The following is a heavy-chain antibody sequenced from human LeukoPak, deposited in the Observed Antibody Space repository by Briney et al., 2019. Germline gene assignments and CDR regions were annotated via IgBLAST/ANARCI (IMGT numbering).Heavy chain of an antibody. J-gene: IGHJ4*02. Sequence: GASVKVSCKASGYTFTGYYMRWVRQAPGQGLEWMGWINPNSGGTNYAQKFQGRVTMTRGTSISTAYMELSRLRSDDTAVYYCARETMVRGVTLIDYWGQGTLVTVSS. D-gene: IGHD3-10*01. CDR1: GYTFTGYY. CDR3: ARETMVRGVTLIDY. V-gene: IGHV1-2*02. CDR2: INPNSGGT.